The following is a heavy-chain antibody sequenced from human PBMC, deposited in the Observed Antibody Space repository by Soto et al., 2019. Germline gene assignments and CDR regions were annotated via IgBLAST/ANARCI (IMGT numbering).Heavy chain of an antibody. Sequence: SETLSLTCAVYGGSFSGYYWTWIRQPPGTGLEWIGEINHSGSTNYNPSLKSRVTISVDTSKNQFSLKLTSVTAADTAVYYCATLPPRIVVMTLPFPSWGQGTLVTVSS. CDR3: ATLPPRIVVMTLPFPS. V-gene: IGHV4-34*01. D-gene: IGHD2-21*02. CDR2: INHSGST. J-gene: IGHJ4*02. CDR1: GGSFSGYY.